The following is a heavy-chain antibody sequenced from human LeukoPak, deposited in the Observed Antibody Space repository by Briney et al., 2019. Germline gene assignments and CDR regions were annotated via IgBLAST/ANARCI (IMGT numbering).Heavy chain of an antibody. CDR1: GYTFTGYY. D-gene: IGHD3-3*01. Sequence: GASVTVSCKASGYTFTGYYMHWVRQAPGQGLEWMGWINPNSGGTNYAQKFQGRVTMTRDTSVSTAYMELSRLRSDDTAVYYCARGGPLRFLEWPYPYYFDYWGQGTLVTVSS. V-gene: IGHV1-2*02. CDR3: ARGGPLRFLEWPYPYYFDY. J-gene: IGHJ4*02. CDR2: INPNSGGT.